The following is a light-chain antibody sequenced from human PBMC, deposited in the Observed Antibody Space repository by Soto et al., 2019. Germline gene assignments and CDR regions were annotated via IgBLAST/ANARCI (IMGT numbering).Light chain of an antibody. CDR2: LGS. Sequence: DSVMTQSPLSLPVTPGEPASISCRSSQSLLHSNGYNYLDWYLQKPGQSPQLLIYLGSNRASGVPDRFSGSGSGTEFTLIISRVEAEDVGVYYCMQALQTTWTFGQGTKVEI. J-gene: IGKJ1*01. CDR1: QSLLHSNGYNY. CDR3: MQALQTTWT. V-gene: IGKV2-28*01.